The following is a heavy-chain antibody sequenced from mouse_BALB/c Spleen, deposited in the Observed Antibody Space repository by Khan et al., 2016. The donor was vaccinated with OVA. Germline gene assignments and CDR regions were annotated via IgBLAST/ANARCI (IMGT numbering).Heavy chain of an antibody. CDR2: IIPSTDYT. CDR3: TREGAYYRSDGWFAY. Sequence: QVQLQQSGAELARPGASVKMSCKASGYTFTTYTIHWVKQRPGQGLEWIGYIIPSTDYTNYNQKFKDKATLTADKSSTTAYMQLRSLTSEDSAVYYCTREGAYYRSDGWFAYWGKGTLVTASA. V-gene: IGHV1-4*01. CDR1: GYTFTTYT. D-gene: IGHD2-14*01. J-gene: IGHJ3*01.